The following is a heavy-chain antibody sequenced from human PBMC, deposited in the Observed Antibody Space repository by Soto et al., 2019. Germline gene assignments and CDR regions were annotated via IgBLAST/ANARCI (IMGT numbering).Heavy chain of an antibody. V-gene: IGHV3-33*01. CDR1: GFTFSSYG. CDR3: ARDRGYDSSGYLFF. CDR2: IWYDGSNK. Sequence: GGSLRLSCAASGFTFSSYGMHWVRQAPGKGLEWVAVIWYDGSNKYYADSVKGRFTISRDNSKNTLYLQMNSLRAEDTAVYYCARDRGYDSSGYLFFWGQGTLVTVSS. J-gene: IGHJ4*02. D-gene: IGHD3-22*01.